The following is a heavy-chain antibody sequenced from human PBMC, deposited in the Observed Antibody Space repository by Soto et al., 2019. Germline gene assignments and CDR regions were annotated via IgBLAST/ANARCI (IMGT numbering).Heavy chain of an antibody. CDR3: ARDGGYCSGGSCYDYYYYYGMDV. V-gene: IGHV1-18*04. J-gene: IGHJ6*02. CDR2: ISAYNGNK. D-gene: IGHD2-15*01. CDR1: GYTFTSYG. Sequence: QVQLVQSGAEVKKPGASVKVSCKASGYTFTSYGISWVRQAPGQGVAWMGGISAYNGNKNYAQKLQGRVTRTTDTSTGTAYMELRSLRSDDTAVYYCARDGGYCSGGSCYDYYYYYGMDVWGQGTTVTVTS.